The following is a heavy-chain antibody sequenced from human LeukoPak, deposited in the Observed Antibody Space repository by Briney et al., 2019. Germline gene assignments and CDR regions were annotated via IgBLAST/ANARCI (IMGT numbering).Heavy chain of an antibody. CDR1: GDTFTTYY. CDR2: SNPNSGGT. J-gene: IGHJ4*02. Sequence: ASLKLSCKASGDTFTTYYMNCGRHAPGQRGVWRGGSNPNSGGTNYEQTFQGRATMTRDPSISTAYTELSRLGSDDPAVYYCARGSGFSSSLGGRVYWGQGTLVTVSS. D-gene: IGHD6-13*01. CDR3: ARGSGFSSSLGGRVY. V-gene: IGHV1-2*02.